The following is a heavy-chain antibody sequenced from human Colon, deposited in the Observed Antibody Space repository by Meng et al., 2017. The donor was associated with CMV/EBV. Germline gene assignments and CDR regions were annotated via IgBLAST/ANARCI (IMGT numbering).Heavy chain of an antibody. Sequence: GESLKISCAGSEFSFNDYEMNWVRQAPGRGLEWISYISGTGSLINYADSVRGRFTISRDNAKKSLYLQMSSLRAEDTAVYYCARRNSSSWYRNYYHAMDVWGQGTTVTVSS. CDR1: EFSFNDYE. CDR3: ARRNSSSWYRNYYHAMDV. D-gene: IGHD6-13*01. CDR2: ISGTGSLI. V-gene: IGHV3-48*03. J-gene: IGHJ6*02.